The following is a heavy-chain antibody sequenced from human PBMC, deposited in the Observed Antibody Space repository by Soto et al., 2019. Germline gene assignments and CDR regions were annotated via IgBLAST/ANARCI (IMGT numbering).Heavy chain of an antibody. CDR3: ARPTSSGDYYYGMDV. J-gene: IGHJ6*02. V-gene: IGHV1-2*02. CDR2: IIPNSGGT. Sequence: ASVKVSCKASGGTFSSYAISWVRQAPGQGLEWMGWIIPNSGGTNDAQKFQGRGTMTRDRSISTAYMELSRLRSDDTAVYYCARPTSSGDYYYGMDVWGQGTTVTVSS. CDR1: GGTFSSYA. D-gene: IGHD6-25*01.